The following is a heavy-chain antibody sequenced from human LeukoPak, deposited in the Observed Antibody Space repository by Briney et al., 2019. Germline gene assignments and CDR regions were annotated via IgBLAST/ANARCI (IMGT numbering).Heavy chain of an antibody. D-gene: IGHD2-15*01. CDR1: GYTFTGYY. Sequence: ASVKVSCEASGYTFTGYYMHWVRRAPGQGLEWMGWINPNSGGTNYAQKFQGRVTMTRDTSISTAYMELSRLRSDDTAVYYCARVAQGYCSGGSCRIFDYWGQGTLVTVSS. V-gene: IGHV1-2*02. CDR2: INPNSGGT. J-gene: IGHJ4*02. CDR3: ARVAQGYCSGGSCRIFDY.